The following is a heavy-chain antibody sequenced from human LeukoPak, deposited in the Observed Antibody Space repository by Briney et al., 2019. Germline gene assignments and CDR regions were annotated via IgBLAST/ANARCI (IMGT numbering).Heavy chain of an antibody. D-gene: IGHD6-19*01. CDR3: ARSGVRSGWYGRFDY. J-gene: IGHJ4*02. Sequence: SGTLSLTCTVSGGSISSYYWSWIRQPPGKGLEWIGYIYYSGSTNYNPSLKSRVTISVDTSKNQFSLKLSSVTAADTAVYYCARSGVRSGWYGRFDYWGQGTLVTVSS. CDR1: GGSISSYY. V-gene: IGHV4-59*08. CDR2: IYYSGST.